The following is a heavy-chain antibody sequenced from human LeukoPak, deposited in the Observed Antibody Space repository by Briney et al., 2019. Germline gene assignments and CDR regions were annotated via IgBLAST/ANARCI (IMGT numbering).Heavy chain of an antibody. Sequence: SETLSLTCTVSGGSISSGSYYWSWIRQPPGKGLEWIGEINHSGSTNYNPSLKSRVTISVDTSKNQFSLKLSSVTAADTAVYYCARDLGGSKGAAFDIWGQGTMVTVSS. D-gene: IGHD3-16*01. CDR2: INHSGST. J-gene: IGHJ3*02. V-gene: IGHV4-39*07. CDR1: GGSISSGSYY. CDR3: ARDLGGSKGAAFDI.